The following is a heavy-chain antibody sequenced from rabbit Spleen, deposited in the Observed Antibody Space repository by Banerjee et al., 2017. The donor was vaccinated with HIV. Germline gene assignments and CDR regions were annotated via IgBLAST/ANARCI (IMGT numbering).Heavy chain of an antibody. CDR3: ARDAAGREDFNL. D-gene: IGHD4-2*01. J-gene: IGHJ4*01. CDR2: IYTSSSGST. V-gene: IGHV1S40*01. CDR1: GVSFSSSSY. Sequence: QSLEESGGDLVKPGASLTLTCTASGVSFSSSSYMCWVRQAPGKGLEWIACIYTSSSGSTWYASWVNGRFTISKTSSTTVTLQMTSLTVADTATYFCARDAAGREDFNLWGPGTLVTVS.